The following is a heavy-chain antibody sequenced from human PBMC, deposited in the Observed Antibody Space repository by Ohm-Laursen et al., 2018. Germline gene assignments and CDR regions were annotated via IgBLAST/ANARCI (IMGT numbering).Heavy chain of an antibody. V-gene: IGHV3-11*01. D-gene: IGHD2-2*01. CDR3: ARFSGGYCSSTSCHPNYYYYYGMDV. CDR2: ISSSGSTI. CDR1: GFTFSDYY. J-gene: IGHJ6*02. Sequence: GSLRLSCAASGFTFSDYYMSWIRQAPGKGLEWVSYISSSGSTIYYADSVEGRFTISRDNAKNSLYLQMNSLRAEDTAVYYCARFSGGYCSSTSCHPNYYYYYGMDVWGQGTTVTVSS.